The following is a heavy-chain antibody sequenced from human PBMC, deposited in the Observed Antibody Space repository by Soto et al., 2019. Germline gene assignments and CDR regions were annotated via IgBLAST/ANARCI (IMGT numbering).Heavy chain of an antibody. Sequence: NPSATLYRTSTSSRYPYSSGYPGARSRQPVGRGLEWLGSVHYSGSTYYNPSLKSRLTISVDKSKNQFSLNLSSVTAADPAVYYCARQDRVVAEGRWFDPWGQGTLVTVSS. V-gene: IGHV4-38-2*02. J-gene: IGHJ5*02. CDR2: VHYSGST. D-gene: IGHD2-15*01. CDR1: RYPYSSGYP. CDR3: ARQDRVVAEGRWFDP.